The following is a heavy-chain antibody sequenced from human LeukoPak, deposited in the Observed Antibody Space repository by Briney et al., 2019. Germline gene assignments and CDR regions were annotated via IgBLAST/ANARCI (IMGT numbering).Heavy chain of an antibody. CDR1: GGSFSGYY. D-gene: IGHD3-3*01. V-gene: IGHV4-34*01. J-gene: IGHJ6*02. CDR2: INHSGST. CDR3: ASTYYDFWSGYPSNGMDV. Sequence: SETLSLTCAVYGGSFSGYYWSWIRQPPGKGLEWIGEINHSGSTNYSPSLKSRVTISVDTSKNQFSLKLSSVTAADTAVYYCASTYYDFWSGYPSNGMDVWGQGTTVTVSS.